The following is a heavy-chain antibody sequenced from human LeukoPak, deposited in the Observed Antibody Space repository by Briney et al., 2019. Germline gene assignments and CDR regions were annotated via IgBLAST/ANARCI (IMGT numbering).Heavy chain of an antibody. J-gene: IGHJ5*02. V-gene: IGHV3-30*02. CDR2: IRYDGSNK. CDR1: GFTFSSYG. D-gene: IGHD5-12*01. Sequence: GGSLRLSCAASGFTFSSYGMHWVRQAPGKGLEWVAFIRYDGSNKYYADSVKGRFTISRDNSKNTLYLQMNSLRAEDTAVYYCARGRGVDLASWFDPWGQGTLVTVSS. CDR3: ARGRGVDLASWFDP.